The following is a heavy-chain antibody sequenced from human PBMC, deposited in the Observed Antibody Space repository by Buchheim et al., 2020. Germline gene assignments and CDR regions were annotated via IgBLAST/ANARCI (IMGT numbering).Heavy chain of an antibody. CDR1: GFTFSSYA. CDR3: AKDTGYSSSWSLGGMDV. D-gene: IGHD6-13*01. J-gene: IGHJ6*02. Sequence: EVQLLESGGGLVQPGGSLRLSCAASGFTFSSYAMSWVRQAPGKGLEWVSAISGSGGSTYYADSVKGRFTISRDNSKTTLYLQMNSLRAEDTAVYYCAKDTGYSSSWSLGGMDVWGQGTT. V-gene: IGHV3-23*01. CDR2: ISGSGGST.